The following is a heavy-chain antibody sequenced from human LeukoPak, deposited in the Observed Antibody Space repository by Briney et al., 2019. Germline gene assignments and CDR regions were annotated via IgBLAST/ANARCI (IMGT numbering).Heavy chain of an antibody. J-gene: IGHJ4*02. V-gene: IGHV4-39*07. D-gene: IGHD2-2*01. CDR3: ARVHGCSSTSCYALFDY. CDR2: IYYSGST. Sequence: TPSETLSLTCTVSGGSISSSSYYWGWIRQPPGKGLEWIGSIYYSGSTYYNPSLKSRVTISVDTSKNQFSLKLSSVTAADTAVYYCARVHGCSSTSCYALFDYWGQGTLVTVSS. CDR1: GGSISSSSYY.